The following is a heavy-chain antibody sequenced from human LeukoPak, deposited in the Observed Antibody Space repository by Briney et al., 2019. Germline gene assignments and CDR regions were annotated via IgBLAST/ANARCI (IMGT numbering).Heavy chain of an antibody. CDR1: GFTFSSYW. J-gene: IGHJ4*02. CDR3: ARPARRWLVMYQFDY. Sequence: PPGGSLRLSCAASGFTFSSYWMSWVRQAPGKGLEWVANIKQDGSEKYYVDSVKGRFTISRDNAKNSLYLQMNSLRAEDTAVYYCARPARRWLVMYQFDYWGQGTLVTVSS. V-gene: IGHV3-7*01. D-gene: IGHD6-19*01. CDR2: IKQDGSEK.